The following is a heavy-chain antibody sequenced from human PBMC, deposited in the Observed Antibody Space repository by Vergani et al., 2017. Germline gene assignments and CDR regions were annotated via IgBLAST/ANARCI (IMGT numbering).Heavy chain of an antibody. CDR3: ARSSSSFTHRLVSSQNTLGY. D-gene: IGHD6-6*01. CDR1: GYTFTSYD. CDR2: MNPNSGNT. V-gene: IGHV1-8*01. J-gene: IGHJ4*02. Sequence: QVQLVQSGAEVKKPGASVKVSCKASGYTFTSYDINWVRQATGQGLEWMGWMNPNSGNTGYAQKFQGRVTMTRNTSISTAYMELSSLRSEDTAVYYCARSSSSFTHRLVSSQNTLGYWGQGTLVTVSS.